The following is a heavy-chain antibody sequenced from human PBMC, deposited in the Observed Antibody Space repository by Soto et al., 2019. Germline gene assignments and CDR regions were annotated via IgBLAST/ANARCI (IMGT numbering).Heavy chain of an antibody. Sequence: EVQLVESGGGLVQPGGSLRLSCAASGFTFSSYSMNWVRQAPGKGLEWVSYISSSSSTIYYADSVKGRFTISRDNAKNSLYLQMNSLGGEDTAGDYWAGNYYGCSGYSADFDYWGQGTLVNVS. CDR1: GFTFSSYS. CDR2: ISSSSSTI. D-gene: IGHD3-22*01. CDR3: AGNYYGCSGYSADFDY. V-gene: IGHV3-48*01. J-gene: IGHJ4*02.